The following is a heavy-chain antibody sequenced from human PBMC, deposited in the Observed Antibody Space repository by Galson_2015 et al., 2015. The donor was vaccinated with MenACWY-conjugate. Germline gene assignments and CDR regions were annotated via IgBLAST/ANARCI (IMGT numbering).Heavy chain of an antibody. J-gene: IGHJ5*02. Sequence: SLRLSCAASGFTFSSYAMHWVRQAPGKGLEWVAVISYDGSNKYYADSVKGRFTISRDNSKNTLYLQMNSLRAEDTAVYYCARGPDQSSGDVLLWFGESTTWGQGTLVTVSS. CDR1: GFTFSSYA. CDR3: ARGPDQSSGDVLLWFGESTT. D-gene: IGHD3-10*01. V-gene: IGHV3-30*04. CDR2: ISYDGSNK.